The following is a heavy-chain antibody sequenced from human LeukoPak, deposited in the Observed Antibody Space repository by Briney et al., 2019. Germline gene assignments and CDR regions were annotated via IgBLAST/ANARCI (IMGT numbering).Heavy chain of an antibody. Sequence: GGSLRLSCAVSGLTLSNVWMSWVRQAPEKGLEWVGRIKSKSAGGTTDFAAPVKGRFTISRDDSKNTLYLQMNSLTSEDTAVYYCAQGSGQYYEYWGQGTLVTVSS. CDR2: IKSKSAGGTT. V-gene: IGHV3-15*01. J-gene: IGHJ4*02. CDR1: GLTLSNVW. D-gene: IGHD3-22*01. CDR3: AQGSGQYYEY.